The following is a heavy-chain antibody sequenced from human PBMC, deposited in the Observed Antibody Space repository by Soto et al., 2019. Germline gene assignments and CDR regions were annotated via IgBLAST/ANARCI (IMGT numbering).Heavy chain of an antibody. CDR3: ASGHDAYKVRY. V-gene: IGHV4-31*03. CDR1: GGSISSGGTGSY. CDR2: IYYTGNT. J-gene: IGHJ4*02. Sequence: QVQLQESGPGLVKPSQTLSLTCTVSGGSISSGGTGSYWTWIRQLPGKGLEWIGYIYYTGNTYYNPSLKSRPTTSIDTSENQFSLKLTSVPAADTAVYFCASGHDAYKVRYWGQGTLVTVSS. D-gene: IGHD1-1*01.